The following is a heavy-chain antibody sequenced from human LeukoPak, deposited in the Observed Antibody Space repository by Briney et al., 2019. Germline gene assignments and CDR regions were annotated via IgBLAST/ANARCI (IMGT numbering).Heavy chain of an antibody. Sequence: ASVKVSCKASGYTFTSYGISWVRQAPGQGLEWMGWISAYNGNTNYAQKLQGRVTMTTDTSTSTAYMELSSLRSEDTAVYYCARSTVVPAAPANNWFDPWGQGTLVTVSS. D-gene: IGHD2-2*01. CDR2: ISAYNGNT. J-gene: IGHJ5*02. V-gene: IGHV1-18*01. CDR3: ARSTVVPAAPANNWFDP. CDR1: GYTFTSYG.